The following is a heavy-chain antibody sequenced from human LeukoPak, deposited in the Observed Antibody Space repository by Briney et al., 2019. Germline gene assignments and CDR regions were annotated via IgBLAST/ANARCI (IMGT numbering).Heavy chain of an antibody. CDR3: ARDLRANPDNRFDP. Sequence: ASVKGSCKASGYTFTSYAMNWVRQAPGQGLEWMGWINTNTGNPTYAQGFTGRFVFSLDTSVSTAYLQISSLKAEDTAVYYCARDLRANPDNRFDPWGQGTLGNVS. CDR2: INTNTGNP. J-gene: IGHJ5*02. CDR1: GYTFTSYA. D-gene: IGHD3-10*01. V-gene: IGHV7-4-1*02.